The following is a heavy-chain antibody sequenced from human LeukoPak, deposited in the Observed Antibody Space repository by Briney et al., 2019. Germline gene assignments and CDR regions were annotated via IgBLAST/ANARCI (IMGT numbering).Heavy chain of an antibody. V-gene: IGHV5-51*01. D-gene: IGHD2-21*02. CDR3: ARTYCGGDCYYSYFDY. CDR1: GYTFNNYW. CDR2: IYPGDSNT. Sequence: GESLKISCQGSGYTFNNYWLAWVRQMPEKGLELMGIIYPGDSNTKYSPPFQGQVTISADKSISTAYLQWSSLKASDTAMYYCARTYCGGDCYYSYFDYWGQGTLVTVSS. J-gene: IGHJ4*02.